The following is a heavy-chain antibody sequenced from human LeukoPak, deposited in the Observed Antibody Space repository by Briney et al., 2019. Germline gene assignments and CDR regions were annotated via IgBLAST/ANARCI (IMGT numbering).Heavy chain of an antibody. V-gene: IGHV3-23*01. CDR3: AKDPGTGPYYYYYGMDV. CDR1: GFTFSSYA. CDR2: ISGSGGST. Sequence: SGGSLRLSCAASGFTFSSYAMSWVRQAPGKGLEWVSAISGSGGSTYYADSVKGRFTISRDNSKNTLYLQMNSLRAEDTAVYYCAKDPGTGPYYYYYGMDVWGQGTTVTVPS. J-gene: IGHJ6*02. D-gene: IGHD1-1*01.